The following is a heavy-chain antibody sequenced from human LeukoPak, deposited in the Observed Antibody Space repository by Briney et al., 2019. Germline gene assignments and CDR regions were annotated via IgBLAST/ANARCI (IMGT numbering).Heavy chain of an antibody. J-gene: IGHJ4*02. CDR3: TNWGDTWGLDF. CDR1: GLNFRKSW. CDR2: IKDDGSEK. Sequence: GGSLRLSCAASGLNFRKSWMTWVRQAPGRGLEWVANIKDDGSEKFYVDSVKGRFTIPRDDAKSSLYLQMNSLRAEDTAVYYCTNWGDTWGLDFWGQGVLVSVSS. D-gene: IGHD7-27*01. V-gene: IGHV3-7*01.